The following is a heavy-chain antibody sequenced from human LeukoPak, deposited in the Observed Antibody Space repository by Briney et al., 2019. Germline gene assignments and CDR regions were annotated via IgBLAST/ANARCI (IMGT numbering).Heavy chain of an antibody. CDR2: ISSSSSTI. J-gene: IGHJ4*02. CDR3: ARDLSLYCSSTSCYDSYFDY. D-gene: IGHD2-2*01. V-gene: IGHV3-48*01. CDR1: GFTFSSYS. Sequence: GGSLRLSCAASGFTFSSYSMNWVRQAPGKGLEWVSYISSSSSTIYYADSVKGRFTISRDNAKNSLYLQMNSLRAEDTAVYYCARDLSLYCSSTSCYDSYFDYWGQGTLVTVSS.